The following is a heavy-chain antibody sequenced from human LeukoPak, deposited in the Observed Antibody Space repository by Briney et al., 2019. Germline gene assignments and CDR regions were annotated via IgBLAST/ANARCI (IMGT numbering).Heavy chain of an antibody. CDR2: IYTSGST. D-gene: IGHD6-6*01. CDR1: GASISSYY. CDR3: ARQTIARRPGYYYDGMDV. V-gene: IGHV4-4*07. Sequence: SETLSLTCTVSGASISSYYWGWIRQPAGKGLECIGLIYTSGSTNYNPSLKSRVTMSRDTSKNQFSLKLSSVTAADTGVYYCARQTIARRPGYYYDGMDVWGQGTTVTVSS. J-gene: IGHJ6*02.